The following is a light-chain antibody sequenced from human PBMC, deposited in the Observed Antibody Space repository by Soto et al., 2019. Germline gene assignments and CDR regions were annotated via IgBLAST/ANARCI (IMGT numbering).Light chain of an antibody. V-gene: IGKV1-5*03. CDR3: QQYNSFPT. Sequence: DIQMTQSPSTLSASVGDRVTITCRASQSISSWLAWYQQKPGKAPKLLIYKAYSLESGVPSRFSGRGSGTEFTLSISSLQPDALATYYCQQYNSFPTFGQGTKVEIK. J-gene: IGKJ1*01. CDR1: QSISSW. CDR2: KAY.